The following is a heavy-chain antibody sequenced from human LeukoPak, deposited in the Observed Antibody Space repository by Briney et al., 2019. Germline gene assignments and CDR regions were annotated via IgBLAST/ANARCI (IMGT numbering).Heavy chain of an antibody. Sequence: GGSLRLSCAASGFTFSNYWMSWVRQAPGKGLEWAANIKQDGSERYYVDSLKGRFTISRDNAKNSLYLQMNSLRAEDTAVYYCARAPYSSSANLFDPWGQGTLVTVSS. J-gene: IGHJ5*02. CDR1: GFTFSNYW. CDR2: IKQDGSER. CDR3: ARAPYSSSANLFDP. V-gene: IGHV3-7*04. D-gene: IGHD6-13*01.